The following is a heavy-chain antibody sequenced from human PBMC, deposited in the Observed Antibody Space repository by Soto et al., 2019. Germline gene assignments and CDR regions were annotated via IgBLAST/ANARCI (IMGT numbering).Heavy chain of an antibody. V-gene: IGHV1-3*05. CDR1: GYTFTDYP. J-gene: IGHJ3*02. CDR3: ARRHGDYPDVFDI. D-gene: IGHD3-10*01. CDR2: INGGNGGT. Sequence: QVQLVQSGAEEKKPGASVKVSCKASGYTFTDYPMHWVRQAPGQRLEWMGWINGGNGGTRYAQKFQGRVTITRDTSASTAYLELSSLRSEDTTVFFCARRHGDYPDVFDIWGQGTVVTVSS.